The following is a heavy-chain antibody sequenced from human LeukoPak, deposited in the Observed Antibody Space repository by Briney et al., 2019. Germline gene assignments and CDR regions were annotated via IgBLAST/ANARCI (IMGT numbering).Heavy chain of an antibody. CDR3: ARGGLLKYQLAIDY. Sequence: GGSLRLSCAASGFTFSSCWRSWLRQAPGKGPEWVANIKQDGSENYSVDSVKGRFTISRDNAKNSLYLQMNSLRAEDTAVYYCARGGLLKYQLAIDYWGQGTLVTVSS. CDR2: IKQDGSEN. CDR1: GFTFSSCW. D-gene: IGHD2-2*01. V-gene: IGHV3-7*05. J-gene: IGHJ4*02.